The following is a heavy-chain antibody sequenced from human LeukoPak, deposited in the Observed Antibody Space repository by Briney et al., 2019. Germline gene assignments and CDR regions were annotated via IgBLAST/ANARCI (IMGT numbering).Heavy chain of an antibody. CDR1: GFNFSNYA. V-gene: IGHV3-23*01. CDR3: TKAYCSGGICYEPDY. D-gene: IGHD2-15*01. Sequence: GGSLRLSCTASGFNFSNYAMTWVRQAPGKGLEWVSSISGSGGDTYYADSVKGRFTISRDNSKNTLYLQMNSPGGEDTAVYYCTKAYCSGGICYEPDYWGQGTLVTVSS. CDR2: ISGSGGDT. J-gene: IGHJ4*02.